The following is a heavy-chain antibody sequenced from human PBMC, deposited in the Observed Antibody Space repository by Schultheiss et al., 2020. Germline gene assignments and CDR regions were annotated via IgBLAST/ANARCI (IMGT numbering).Heavy chain of an antibody. Sequence: SATLSLTCAVYGGSFSGYYWSWIRQPPGKGLEWIGYIYYSGSTYYNPSLKSRVTISVDTSKNQFSLKLSSVTAADTAVYYCARRCYGRCGWYFDLWGRGTLVTGSS. V-gene: IGHV4-34*01. CDR1: GGSFSGYY. CDR3: ARRCYGRCGWYFDL. CDR2: IYYSGST. D-gene: IGHD3-16*01. J-gene: IGHJ2*01.